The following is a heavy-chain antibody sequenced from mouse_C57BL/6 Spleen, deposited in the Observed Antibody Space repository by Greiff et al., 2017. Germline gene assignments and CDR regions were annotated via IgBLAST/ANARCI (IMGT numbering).Heavy chain of an antibody. D-gene: IGHD1-1*01. V-gene: IGHV2-6*03. J-gene: IGHJ4*01. CDR1: GFSLTSYG. Sequence: VMLVESGPGLVAPSQSLSITCTVSGFSLTSYGVHWVRQPPGKGLEWLVVIWSDGSTTYNSALKSRLSISKDNSKSQVFLKMNRLQADDAAMYSCARSHYEGAMDYWGKGTSVTVSS. CDR2: IWSDGST. CDR3: ARSHYEGAMDY.